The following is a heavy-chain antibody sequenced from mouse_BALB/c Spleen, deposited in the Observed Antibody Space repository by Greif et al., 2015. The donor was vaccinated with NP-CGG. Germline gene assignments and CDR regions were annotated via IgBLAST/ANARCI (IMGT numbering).Heavy chain of an antibody. CDR3: ASYYDYAMDY. CDR1: GLTFSSYT. V-gene: IGHV5-12-2*01. D-gene: IGHD2-4*01. CDR2: ISNGGGST. Sequence: VMLVESGGGLVQPGGSLKLSCAASGLTFSSYTMSWVRQTPEKRLEWVAYISNGGGSTYYPDTVKGRFTISRDNAKNTLYLQMSSLKSEDTAMYYCASYYDYAMDYWGQGTSVTVSS. J-gene: IGHJ4*01.